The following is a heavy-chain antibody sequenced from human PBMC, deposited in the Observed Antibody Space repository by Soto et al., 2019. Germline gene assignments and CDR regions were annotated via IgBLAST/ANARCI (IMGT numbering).Heavy chain of an antibody. CDR1: AFSLSTGGVG. D-gene: IGHD2-21*02. Sequence: QITLRESGPTLVNPPQTLPLTSTFSAFSLSTGGVGVGWFRQPPGEALEWLALIYWEDDKRYRPSLEGTLTITKDTSKSRVFLSMTNMDPVDTATYYCAHSRCGGDCLQSYSSHYYYGMDVWGQGTTVTVSS. CDR3: AHSRCGGDCLQSYSSHYYYGMDV. CDR2: IYWEDDK. V-gene: IGHV2-5*02. J-gene: IGHJ6*02.